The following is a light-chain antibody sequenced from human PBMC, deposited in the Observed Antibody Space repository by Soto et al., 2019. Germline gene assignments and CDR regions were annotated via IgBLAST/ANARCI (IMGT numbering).Light chain of an antibody. Sequence: QSALTQSASVSGSPGQSITISCTGSSSDIGGYNYVSWYQQHPGKAPKLMIYDVSYRPSGVSNRFSGSKSGNTASLTISGLQHEDQDDYYCSSYTSNSNLVFGGGTKLTVL. CDR3: SSYTSNSNLV. CDR2: DVS. J-gene: IGLJ2*01. CDR1: SSDIGGYNY. V-gene: IGLV2-14*03.